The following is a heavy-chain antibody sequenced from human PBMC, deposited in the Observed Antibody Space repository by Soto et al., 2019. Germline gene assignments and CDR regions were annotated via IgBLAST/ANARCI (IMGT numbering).Heavy chain of an antibody. V-gene: IGHV3-23*01. Sequence: EVVLLQSGGDLVQPGGSLRLSCAASGFTFSDYAIPWVRQAPGKGLEWVSDISDGDGDTHYADSVRGRFVISRDNSKNTLFLEMNSLRAEDAAVYYCAKGRTYFDFWGQGSLVTVSS. CDR2: ISDGDGDT. J-gene: IGHJ4*02. CDR3: AKGRTYFDF. CDR1: GFTFSDYA.